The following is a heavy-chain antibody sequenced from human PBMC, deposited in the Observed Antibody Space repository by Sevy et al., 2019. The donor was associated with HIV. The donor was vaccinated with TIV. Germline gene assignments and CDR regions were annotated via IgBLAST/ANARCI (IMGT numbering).Heavy chain of an antibody. V-gene: IGHV5-51*01. CDR1: GYSFTNYW. D-gene: IGHD3-9*01. CDR2: NYPGDSDT. Sequence: GESLKISCKGSGYSFTNYWVAWVRQMPGKGLEWMGINYPGDSDTKYSQSFEGQVTISADKSISTAYLEWRSLKVSDIAIYYCARLGSNRLADFGLDVWGQGTAVTVSS. J-gene: IGHJ6*02. CDR3: ARLGSNRLADFGLDV.